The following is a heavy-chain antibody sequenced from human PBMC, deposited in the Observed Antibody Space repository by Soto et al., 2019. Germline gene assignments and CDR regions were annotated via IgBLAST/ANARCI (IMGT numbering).Heavy chain of an antibody. CDR1: GFTFSAYA. CDR2: IHGGGGGT. D-gene: IGHD6-19*01. Sequence: EVQLLESGGGLVQPGGSLRLSCAASGFTFSAYAMSWVRQAPGKGQEWVSSIHGGGGGTFYADSVKGRFTISRDNSRNTLFLQMNSLRADDTAVYYCARDAVSENGQWDRFDPWGQGTLVT. CDR3: ARDAVSENGQWDRFDP. J-gene: IGHJ5*02. V-gene: IGHV3-23*01.